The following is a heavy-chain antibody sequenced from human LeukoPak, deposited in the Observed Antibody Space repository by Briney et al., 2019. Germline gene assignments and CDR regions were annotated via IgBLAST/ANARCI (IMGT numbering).Heavy chain of an antibody. V-gene: IGHV4-59*01. CDR1: GGSISSYY. J-gene: IGHJ4*02. D-gene: IGHD6-13*01. Sequence: SETLSLTCTGSGGSISSYYWSWIRQPPGKGLEWIGYIYYSGSTNYNPSLKSRVTISVDTSKNQFSLKLSSVTAADTAVYYCARKKTRIAQFDYWGQGTLVTVSS. CDR2: IYYSGST. CDR3: ARKKTRIAQFDY.